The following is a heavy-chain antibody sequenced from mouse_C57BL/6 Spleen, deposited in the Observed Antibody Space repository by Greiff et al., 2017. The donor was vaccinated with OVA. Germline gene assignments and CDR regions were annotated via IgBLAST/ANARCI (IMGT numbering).Heavy chain of an antibody. V-gene: IGHV1-15*01. J-gene: IGHJ3*01. CDR3: KPQLSGFAY. CDR1: GYTFTDYE. Sequence: QVQLQQSGAELVRPGASVTLSCKASGYTFTDYEMHWVKQTPVHGLEWIGAIDPATGGTAYKQKFKGKAILTADKSSSTAYMELRSLTSEDSAVYYCKPQLSGFAYWGQGTLVTVSA. CDR2: IDPATGGT. D-gene: IGHD3-2*02.